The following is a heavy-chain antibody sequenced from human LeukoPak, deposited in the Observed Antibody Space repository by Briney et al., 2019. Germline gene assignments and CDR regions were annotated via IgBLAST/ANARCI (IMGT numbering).Heavy chain of an antibody. CDR2: MCCSGRT. D-gene: IGHD1-7*01. Sequence: SESLCLTRAVSGDSIRTYYRSGVRHPPRKGLEWIGYMCCSGRTNYNPSLNSRVSVSVDRSKNQVSLRLTSVIAADTAVYYCARAEADRTFDYWGQGTLVTVSS. CDR3: ARAEADRTFDY. V-gene: IGHV4-59*01. CDR1: GDSIRTYY. J-gene: IGHJ4*02.